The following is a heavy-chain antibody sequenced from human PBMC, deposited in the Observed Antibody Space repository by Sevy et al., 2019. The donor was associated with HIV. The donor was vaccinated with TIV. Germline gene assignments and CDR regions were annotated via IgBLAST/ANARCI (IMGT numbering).Heavy chain of an antibody. Sequence: GESLKISCKGSGYRFTNYWLGWVRQMPGKGLEWMGMIYPGDSDTRDSPSFQGQVSISADKSISSPYLQWTSLKASDTAMYDCARVMLATTCPIRVHESDIWGQGTMVTVSS. CDR2: IYPGDSDT. CDR1: GYRFTNYW. J-gene: IGHJ3*02. D-gene: IGHD5-12*01. CDR3: ARVMLATTCPIRVHESDI. V-gene: IGHV5-51*01.